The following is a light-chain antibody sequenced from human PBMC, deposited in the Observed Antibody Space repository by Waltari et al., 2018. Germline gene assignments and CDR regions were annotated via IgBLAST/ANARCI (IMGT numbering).Light chain of an antibody. J-gene: IGKJ4*01. V-gene: IGKV1-27*01. CDR1: QDIYNY. Sequence: DIQMTQSPSSLSASVGDRVTITCRSSQDIYNYLAGYQQKPGKAPSLQIYATYTLQSGGPARFSGSGSGTDFALTISNLQPEDVATYYCQKYNSAPRTFGGGTKVEL. CDR2: ATY. CDR3: QKYNSAPRT.